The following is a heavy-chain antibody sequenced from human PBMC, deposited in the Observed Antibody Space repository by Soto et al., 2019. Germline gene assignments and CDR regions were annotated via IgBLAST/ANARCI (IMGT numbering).Heavy chain of an antibody. D-gene: IGHD2-15*01. J-gene: IGHJ4*02. CDR2: IIPILGIA. Sequence: VQLVQSGAEVKKPGSSVKVSCKASGGTFSSYTISWVRQAPGQGLEWMGRIIPILGIANYAQKFQGRVTITADKSTSTAYMELSSLRSEDTAVYYCASPSEGCSGGSCYPTYYFDYWGQGTLVTVSS. CDR1: GGTFSSYT. CDR3: ASPSEGCSGGSCYPTYYFDY. V-gene: IGHV1-69*02.